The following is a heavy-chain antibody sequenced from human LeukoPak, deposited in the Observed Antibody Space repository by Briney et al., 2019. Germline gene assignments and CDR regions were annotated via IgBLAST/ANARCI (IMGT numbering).Heavy chain of an antibody. CDR1: GYSFTSYW. D-gene: IGHD5-18*01. CDR3: ARSLNSADHYYYYMDV. V-gene: IGHV5-51*01. Sequence: PGESLKISCKGSGYSFTSYWIGWVRQMPGKGLEWMGIIYPGDSDTRYSPSFQGQVTISADKSISTAYLQWSSLKASDTAMYYCARSLNSADHYYYYMDVWGKGTTVTVSS. CDR2: IYPGDSDT. J-gene: IGHJ6*03.